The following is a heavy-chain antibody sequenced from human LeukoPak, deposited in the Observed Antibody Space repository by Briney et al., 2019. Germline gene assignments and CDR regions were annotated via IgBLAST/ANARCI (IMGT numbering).Heavy chain of an antibody. CDR2: IIPIFGTA. CDR1: GGTFSSYA. D-gene: IGHD1-26*01. J-gene: IGHJ6*03. Sequence: ASVKVSCKASGGTFSSYAISWVRQAPGQGLEWMGGIIPIFGTANYAQKFQGRVTITADESTSTAYMELSSLRSEDTAVYYCAREEEWELLRREDYYYYYMDVWGKGTTVTVSS. V-gene: IGHV1-69*13. CDR3: AREEEWELLRREDYYYYYMDV.